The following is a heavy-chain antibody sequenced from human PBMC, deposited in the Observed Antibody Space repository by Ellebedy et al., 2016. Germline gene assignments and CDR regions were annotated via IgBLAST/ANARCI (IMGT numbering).Heavy chain of an antibody. CDR1: EFTFASYG. CDR2: ISFDGSAK. J-gene: IGHJ4*02. Sequence: GGSLRLXXAASEFTFASYGMHWVRQAPGKGLEWVAVISFDGSAKSYADSVKGRLTISRDNSKNTLYLQMNSLRAEDTAVYYCAKETSGWRKYFHYWGQGTLVTVSS. CDR3: AKETSGWRKYFHY. V-gene: IGHV3-30*18. D-gene: IGHD6-19*01.